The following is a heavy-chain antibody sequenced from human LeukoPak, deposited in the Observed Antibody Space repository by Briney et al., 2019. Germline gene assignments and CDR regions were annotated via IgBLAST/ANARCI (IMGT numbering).Heavy chain of an antibody. V-gene: IGHV4-38-2*01. CDR1: GYSISSGHY. Sequence: SETLSLTCAVSGYSISSGHYWGWIRQPPGKGLEWIGSIYRSGSTYYNPSLKSRVTISLDTSKNQFSPKLSSVTAADTAVYYCGSQYSSSSGYWGQGTLVTVSS. CDR2: IYRSGST. D-gene: IGHD6-6*01. CDR3: GSQYSSSSGY. J-gene: IGHJ4*02.